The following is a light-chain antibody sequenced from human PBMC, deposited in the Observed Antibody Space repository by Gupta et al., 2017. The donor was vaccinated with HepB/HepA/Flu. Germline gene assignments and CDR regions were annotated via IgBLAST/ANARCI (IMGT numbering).Light chain of an antibody. CDR3: YSTDSTGNPL. Sequence: RAPSVSVSPGQPARITCSGDTVPKKYVSWYQQKAGQAPVLAIYEDIKRPAGFPERFSGSSAGTVATLTINGAQLEDEADYYCYSTDSTGNPLFGGGTKLTVL. V-gene: IGLV3-10*01. CDR2: EDI. CDR1: TVPKKY. J-gene: IGLJ2*01.